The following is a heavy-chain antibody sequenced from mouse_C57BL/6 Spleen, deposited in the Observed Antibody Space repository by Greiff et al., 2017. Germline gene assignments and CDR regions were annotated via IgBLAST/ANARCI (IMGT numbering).Heavy chain of an antibody. Sequence: QVQLQQPGTELVKPGASVKLSCKASGYTFTSYWMHWVKQRPGQGLEWIGNINPSNGGTNYNEKFKGKATLTVDKSSSTAYMQLSSLTSEDSAVYYCARRGSYYGSSYGYFDFWGKGTTVTVSS. D-gene: IGHD1-1*01. CDR1: GYTFTSYW. CDR3: ARRGSYYGSSYGYFDF. J-gene: IGHJ1*03. V-gene: IGHV1-53*01. CDR2: INPSNGGT.